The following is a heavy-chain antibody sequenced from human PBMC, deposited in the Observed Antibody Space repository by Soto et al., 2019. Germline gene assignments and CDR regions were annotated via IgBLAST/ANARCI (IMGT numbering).Heavy chain of an antibody. CDR3: VKDLVVGPSPGVGGYYYYYGMDV. V-gene: IGHV3-30*18. D-gene: IGHD1-26*01. J-gene: IGHJ6*02. CDR2: ISYDGSNK. CDR1: GFTFSSYG. Sequence: SGGSLRLSCAASGFTFSSYGMHWVRQAPGKGLEWVALISYDGSNKYYADSVKGRFTISRDNSKNTLYLQMNSLRAEDTAVYYCVKDLVVGPSPGVGGYYYYYGMDVWGQGTTVTVSS.